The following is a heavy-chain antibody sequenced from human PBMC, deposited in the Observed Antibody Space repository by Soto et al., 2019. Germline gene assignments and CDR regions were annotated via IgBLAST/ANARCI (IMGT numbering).Heavy chain of an antibody. CDR2: ISAYNGNT. J-gene: IGHJ4*02. CDR3: ARDRSYYDSSGYIDY. D-gene: IGHD3-22*01. V-gene: IGHV1-18*01. CDR1: GYTFTTYS. Sequence: QVQLVQSGAEVKKPGASVKVSCKASGYTFTTYSISWVRQAPGQGLKWMGWISAYNGNTNYAQKLQGRVTMTTDTSTTTAYTELRSLRSGDTAVYYCARDRSYYDSSGYIDYWGQGTLVTVSS.